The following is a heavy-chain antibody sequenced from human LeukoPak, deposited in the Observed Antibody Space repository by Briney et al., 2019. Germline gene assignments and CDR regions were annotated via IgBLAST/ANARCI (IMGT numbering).Heavy chain of an antibody. D-gene: IGHD7-27*01. Sequence: PGGSLRLSCAASGFTFSNAWMNWVRQAPGKGLEWVSAISGSGGSTYYADSVKGRFTISRDNSKNTLYLQMNSLRAEDTAVYYCAKTNWGVLDYFDYWGQGTLVTVSS. V-gene: IGHV3-23*01. CDR2: ISGSGGST. CDR1: GFTFSNAW. J-gene: IGHJ4*02. CDR3: AKTNWGVLDYFDY.